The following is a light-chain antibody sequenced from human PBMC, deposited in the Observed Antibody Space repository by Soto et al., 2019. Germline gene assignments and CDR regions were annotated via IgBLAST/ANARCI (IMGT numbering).Light chain of an antibody. V-gene: IGLV2-14*01. CDR3: SSYTSSSTLLYV. J-gene: IGLJ1*01. CDR1: SSDVGGYNY. CDR2: DVS. Sequence: QSVLTQPASVSGSPGQSITISCTGTSSDVGGYNYVSWYQQHPGKAPKLMIYDVSNRPSGVSNRFSGSKSGNTASLTISGLQAEDEADYYCSSYTSSSTLLYVFGTGTKHTVL.